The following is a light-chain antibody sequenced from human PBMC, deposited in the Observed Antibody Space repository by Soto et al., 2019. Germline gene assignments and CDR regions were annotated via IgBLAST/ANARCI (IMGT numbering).Light chain of an antibody. CDR1: QAISSH. CDR3: QQLNSYPLT. V-gene: IGKV1-9*01. Sequence: DIQLTQSPSFLSGSVGGRVTITCRASQAISSHLAWYQQKPGKAPNLLIYGASTLQSGVPSRFSGSGSGTQFTLTISSLQPEDFATYYCQQLNSYPLTFGPGTTVDIK. CDR2: GAS. J-gene: IGKJ3*01.